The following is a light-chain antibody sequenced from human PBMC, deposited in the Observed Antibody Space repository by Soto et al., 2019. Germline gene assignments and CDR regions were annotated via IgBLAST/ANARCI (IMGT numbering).Light chain of an antibody. CDR3: SSYRSSSSPHVV. CDR2: NVN. CDR1: SSDVGDYNY. Sequence: QSALTQPASVSGSPGQSITISCTGTSSDVGDYNYVSWYQQHPGKAPKLMIYNVNYRPSGVSNRFSGSKSGNTASLTISGLQAEDEGDYHCSSYRSSSSPHVVFGGGTKLTVL. J-gene: IGLJ2*01. V-gene: IGLV2-14*01.